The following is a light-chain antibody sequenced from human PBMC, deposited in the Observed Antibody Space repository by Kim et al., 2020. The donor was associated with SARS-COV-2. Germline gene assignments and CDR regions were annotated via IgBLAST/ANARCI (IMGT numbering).Light chain of an antibody. J-gene: IGLJ2*01. Sequence: RVTISCTGSSSNIGAGYDVHWYQQLPGTAPKLLIYGNSNRPSGVPDRFSGSKSGTSASLAITGLQAEDEADYYCQSYDSSLSAPVVFGGGTQLTVL. CDR2: GNS. CDR3: QSYDSSLSAPVV. CDR1: SSNIGAGYD. V-gene: IGLV1-40*01.